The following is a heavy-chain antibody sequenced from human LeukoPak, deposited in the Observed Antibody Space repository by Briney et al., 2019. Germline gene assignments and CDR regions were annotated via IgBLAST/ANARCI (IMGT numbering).Heavy chain of an antibody. V-gene: IGHV3-23*01. Sequence: GGSLRLSCAASGFTFSSYDMHWVRQATGKGLEWVSAISSSDGATHYADSVKGRFTISRDNSKNTLFLQMTSLRAGDTALYYCAKSPIAVAGVFDYWGQGTLVTVSS. CDR2: ISSSDGAT. CDR3: AKSPIAVAGVFDY. D-gene: IGHD6-19*01. CDR1: GFTFSSYD. J-gene: IGHJ4*02.